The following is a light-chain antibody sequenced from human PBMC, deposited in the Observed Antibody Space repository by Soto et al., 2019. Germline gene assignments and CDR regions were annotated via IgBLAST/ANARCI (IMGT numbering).Light chain of an antibody. Sequence: QSVLTQPASVSGSPGQWIAISCTGTSRDVGGYNYVSWYQQHPGKAPKLLINDVSNRPSGVSSRFSGSKSGNTASLTISGLQAEDKADYYCSSYTISSTYVFGTGTKVTV. J-gene: IGLJ1*01. CDR1: SRDVGGYNY. CDR2: DVS. V-gene: IGLV2-14*01. CDR3: SSYTISSTYV.